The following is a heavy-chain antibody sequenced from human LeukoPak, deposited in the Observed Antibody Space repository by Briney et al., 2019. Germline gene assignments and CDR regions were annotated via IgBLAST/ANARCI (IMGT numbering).Heavy chain of an antibody. V-gene: IGHV3-9*03. CDR3: ANDNDYDSSGPLDY. D-gene: IGHD3-22*01. J-gene: IGHJ4*02. CDR2: ISWNSGSI. CDR1: GFTFDNYA. Sequence: GRSLRLSCAASGFTFDNYAMHWVRQAPGKGLEWVSGISWNSGSIGYEASVKGRFTISRDNDKNSLYLQMNNLRAEDMALYYCANDNDYDSSGPLDYWGQGTLVTVSS.